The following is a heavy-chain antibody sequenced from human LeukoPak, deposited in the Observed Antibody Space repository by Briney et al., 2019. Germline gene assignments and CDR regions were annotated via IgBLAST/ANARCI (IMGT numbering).Heavy chain of an antibody. V-gene: IGHV4-59*01. Sequence: SETLSLTCTVSGGSISSYYWSWIRQPPGKGLEWIGYIYYSGSTNYNPSLKSRVTISVDTSKNQSSLKLSSVTAADTAVYYCARENVVVPAAGDAFDIWGQGTMVTVSS. CDR1: GGSISSYY. CDR3: ARENVVVPAAGDAFDI. CDR2: IYYSGST. D-gene: IGHD2-2*01. J-gene: IGHJ3*02.